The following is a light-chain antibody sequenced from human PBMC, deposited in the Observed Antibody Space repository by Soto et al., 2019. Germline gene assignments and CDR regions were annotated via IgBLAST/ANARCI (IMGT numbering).Light chain of an antibody. CDR3: QRRSNWPLT. CDR2: DAS. Sequence: EIVLTQSPATLSLSPGERATLSCRASQSVSSYLAWYQQKPGQAPRLLIYDASNRATGIPARFSGSGSGTDFTLTISSLEPEDFEVYYCQRRSNWPLTFGGGTKVDI. CDR1: QSVSSY. V-gene: IGKV3-11*01. J-gene: IGKJ4*01.